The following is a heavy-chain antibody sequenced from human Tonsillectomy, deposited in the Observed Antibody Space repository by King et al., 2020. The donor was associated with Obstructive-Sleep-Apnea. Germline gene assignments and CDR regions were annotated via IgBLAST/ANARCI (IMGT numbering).Heavy chain of an antibody. CDR1: GFTFSTYG. CDR2: ISYDGRNT. D-gene: IGHD1-26*01. CDR3: ARVGEVGSTSYFDY. Sequence: VQLVESGGGVVQPGRSLRLSCAASGFTFSTYGMHWVRQAPGKGLEWVAVISYDGRNTYSADSVKGRFTISRDNSKNTLYLQMNSLRAEDTAVYYCARVGEVGSTSYFDYWGQGTLVTVSS. V-gene: IGHV3-30*03. J-gene: IGHJ4*02.